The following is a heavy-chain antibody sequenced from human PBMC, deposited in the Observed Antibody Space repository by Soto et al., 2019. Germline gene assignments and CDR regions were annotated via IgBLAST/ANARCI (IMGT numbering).Heavy chain of an antibody. Sequence: SETLSLTCTVSGGSISSYYWSWIRQPPGKGLEWIGYIYYSGSTNYNPSLKSRVTISVDTSKNQFSLKLSSVTAADTAVYYCARRFGEFFGMDVWGQGTTVTVSS. V-gene: IGHV4-59*01. CDR3: ARRFGEFFGMDV. CDR1: GGSISSYY. D-gene: IGHD3-10*01. CDR2: IYYSGST. J-gene: IGHJ6*02.